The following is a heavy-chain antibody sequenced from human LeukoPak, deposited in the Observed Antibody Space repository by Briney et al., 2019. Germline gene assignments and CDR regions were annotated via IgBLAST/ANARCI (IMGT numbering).Heavy chain of an antibody. D-gene: IGHD1-1*01. Sequence: GGSLRLSCAASESTFSNAWMTWVRQAPGKGLEWVGRIKSKTGGGTTDYAAPVKGRFTISRDDSQSTLYLQMNSLRAEDTAVYYCAREPNWNDVYFGFEVLSVGRWSEGYRVYYFDYWGQGTLVTVSS. CDR2: IKSKTGGGTT. CDR3: AREPNWNDVYFGFEVLSVGRWSEGYRVYYFDY. J-gene: IGHJ4*02. CDR1: ESTFSNAW. V-gene: IGHV3-15*01.